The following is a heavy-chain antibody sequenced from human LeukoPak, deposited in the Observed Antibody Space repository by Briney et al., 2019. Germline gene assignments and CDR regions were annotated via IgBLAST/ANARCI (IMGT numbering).Heavy chain of an antibody. D-gene: IGHD4-17*01. J-gene: IGHJ3*02. V-gene: IGHV4-34*01. CDR2: IHHSGST. Sequence: PSETLSLTCAVYGGSFSGYYWSWIRQPPGKGLEWIGEIHHSGSTNYNPSLKSRVTMSVDTSKNQFSLKLSSVTAADTAVYYCARGDVRTQGDDAFDIWGQGTMVTVSS. CDR3: ARGDVRTQGDDAFDI. CDR1: GGSFSGYY.